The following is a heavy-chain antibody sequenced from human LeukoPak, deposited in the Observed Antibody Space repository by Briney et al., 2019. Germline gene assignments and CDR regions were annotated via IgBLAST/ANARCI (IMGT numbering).Heavy chain of an antibody. Sequence: GGSLRLSCAASGFTFSSHAMSWVRQAPGKGLEWVSSISDSGGYTYYADSVKGRFTISRDNAKNSLYLQMNSLRAEDTAVYYCARSSKMATIDFDYWGQGTLVTVSS. CDR2: ISDSGGYT. J-gene: IGHJ4*02. D-gene: IGHD5-24*01. CDR1: GFTFSSHA. CDR3: ARSSKMATIDFDY. V-gene: IGHV3-23*01.